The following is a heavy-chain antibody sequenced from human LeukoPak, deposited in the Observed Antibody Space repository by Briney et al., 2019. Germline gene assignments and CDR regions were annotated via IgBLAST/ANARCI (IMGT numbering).Heavy chain of an antibody. J-gene: IGHJ4*02. Sequence: SETLSLTCTVSGDSISGYYWSWIRQPPGKGLECLGYIYYSGSTNYNPSLKSRVTISVDTSENQFSLKLNSVTAADTALYYCAREVKVGNTGYYFDYWGQGTLVTVSS. D-gene: IGHD2/OR15-2a*01. CDR3: AREVKVGNTGYYFDY. CDR1: GDSISGYY. CDR2: IYYSGST. V-gene: IGHV4-59*01.